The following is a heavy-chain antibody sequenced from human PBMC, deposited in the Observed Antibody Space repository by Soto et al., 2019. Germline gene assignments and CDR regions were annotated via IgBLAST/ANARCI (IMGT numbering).Heavy chain of an antibody. J-gene: IGHJ4*02. CDR2: INPNSGGT. V-gene: IGHV1-2*02. CDR3: ARDGRYSSGWYDFDY. D-gene: IGHD6-19*01. Sequence: ASVKVSCKASGYTFTGYYMHWVRQAPGQGLEWMGWINPNSGGTNYAQKFQGRVTMTRDTSISTAYMELSRLRSDDTAVYYCARDGRYSSGWYDFDYWGQGTMVTVYS. CDR1: GYTFTGYY.